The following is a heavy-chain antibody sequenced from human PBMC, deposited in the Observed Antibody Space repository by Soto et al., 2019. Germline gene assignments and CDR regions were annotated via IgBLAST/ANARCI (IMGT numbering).Heavy chain of an antibody. CDR1: GYNFIDYS. CDR2: MNPKSGHT. Sequence: QVQLVQSWAEVKKPGASVKVSCKASGYNFIDYSINWVRQAPGQGLEWMGWMNPKSGHTAHAQKIQGRVILTRDTSINTVYMELSSLTSGDTAVYFCARRIPDGKLDSWGRGTQVTVSS. J-gene: IGHJ4*02. CDR3: ARRIPDGKLDS. V-gene: IGHV1-8*01. D-gene: IGHD1-1*01.